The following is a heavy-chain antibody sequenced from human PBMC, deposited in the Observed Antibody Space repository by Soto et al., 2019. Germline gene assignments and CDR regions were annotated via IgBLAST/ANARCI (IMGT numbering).Heavy chain of an antibody. CDR1: SGSISSSNW. CDR3: GSGPHYYYYYYMDV. D-gene: IGHD3-10*01. V-gene: IGHV4-4*02. CDR2: IYHSGST. Sequence: PSETLSLTCAVCSGSISSSNWWSWVRQPPGKGLEWIGEIYHSGSTNYNPSLKSRVTISVDKSKNQFSLKLSSVTAADTAAYYYGSGPHYYYYYYMDVWGKGTTVTVSS. J-gene: IGHJ6*03.